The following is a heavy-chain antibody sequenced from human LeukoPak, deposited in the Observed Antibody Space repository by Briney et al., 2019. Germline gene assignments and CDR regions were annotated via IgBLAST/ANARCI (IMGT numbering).Heavy chain of an antibody. D-gene: IGHD2-2*01. J-gene: IGHJ3*02. Sequence: PSETLSLTCTVSGGSISSSSYYWGWIRQPPGKGLEWIGSIYYSGSTYYNPSLKSRVTISVDTSKNQFSLKLSSVTAADTAVYYCARDGCSSTSCYFGHAFDIWGQGTMVTVSS. CDR3: ARDGCSSTSCYFGHAFDI. V-gene: IGHV4-39*02. CDR2: IYYSGST. CDR1: GGSISSSSYY.